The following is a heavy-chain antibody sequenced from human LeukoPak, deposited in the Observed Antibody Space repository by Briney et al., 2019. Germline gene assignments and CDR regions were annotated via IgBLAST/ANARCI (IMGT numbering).Heavy chain of an antibody. CDR2: IYYSGST. CDR3: ARHVSVALSVLFDY. CDR1: GGSISSSSYY. V-gene: IGHV4-39*01. D-gene: IGHD6-19*01. Sequence: SETLSLTCTVSGGSISSSSYYWGWIRQPPGKGLEWIGSIYYSGSTYYNPSLKSRVTISVDTSKNQFSLKLSSVTAADTAVYYCARHVSVALSVLFDYWGQGTLVTVSS. J-gene: IGHJ4*02.